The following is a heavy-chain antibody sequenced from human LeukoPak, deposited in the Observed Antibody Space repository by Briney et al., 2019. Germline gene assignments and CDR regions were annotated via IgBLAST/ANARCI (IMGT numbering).Heavy chain of an antibody. D-gene: IGHD6-13*01. CDR1: EFTFSSYG. CDR3: ARVRPSSSWYARYIPPTHITGFDP. Sequence: GGSPRLSCAASEFTFSSYGMHWVRQAPGKGLEWVAVISYDGSNKFYADSVKGRFTISRDNSKNTLYLQMNSLRAEDTAVYYCARVRPSSSWYARYIPPTHITGFDPWGQGTLVTVSS. CDR2: ISYDGSNK. V-gene: IGHV3-30*03. J-gene: IGHJ5*02.